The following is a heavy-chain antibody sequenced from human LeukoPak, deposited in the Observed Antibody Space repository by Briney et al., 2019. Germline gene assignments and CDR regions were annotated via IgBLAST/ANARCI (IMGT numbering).Heavy chain of an antibody. CDR3: ARDIVVVVAVHFDY. CDR2: VGGSGANT. CDR1: GFTFSNYA. D-gene: IGHD2-15*01. Sequence: GGSLRLSCAASGFTFSNYAMSWVRQAPGKGLEWVSAVGGSGANTYYADSVKGRFTISRDNSKNTLYLQMNNLRAEDTALYYCARDIVVVVAVHFDYWGQGTLVTVSS. J-gene: IGHJ4*02. V-gene: IGHV3-23*01.